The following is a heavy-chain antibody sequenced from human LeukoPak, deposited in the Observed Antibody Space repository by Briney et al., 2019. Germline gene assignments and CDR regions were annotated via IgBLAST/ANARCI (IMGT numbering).Heavy chain of an antibody. Sequence: GRSLRLSCAASGFTFSSYAMHWVRQAPGKGLEWVAVISGSGGSTNYADSVKGRFTISRDNSKNTLYLQMNSLRAEDTAVYYCAKPEDRYSSPDYWGQGTLVTVSS. J-gene: IGHJ4*02. CDR2: ISGSGGST. CDR1: GFTFSSYA. D-gene: IGHD6-13*01. V-gene: IGHV3-23*01. CDR3: AKPEDRYSSPDY.